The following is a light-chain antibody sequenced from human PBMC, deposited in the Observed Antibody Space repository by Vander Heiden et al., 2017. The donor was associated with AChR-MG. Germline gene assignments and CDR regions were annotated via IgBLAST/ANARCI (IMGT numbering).Light chain of an antibody. CDR2: SNF. CDR3: QSYDSSLNVV. J-gene: IGLJ2*01. V-gene: IGLV1-40*01. CDR1: SSNIGAGYD. Sequence: QSVLTQPPSVSGAPGQRVTISCTEGSSNIGAGYDVHWFQQLPGTAPKLLIYSNFNRPSGVPDRFSGSKSGTSASLAITGLQAEDEADYYCQSYDSSLNVVFGGGTKLTVL.